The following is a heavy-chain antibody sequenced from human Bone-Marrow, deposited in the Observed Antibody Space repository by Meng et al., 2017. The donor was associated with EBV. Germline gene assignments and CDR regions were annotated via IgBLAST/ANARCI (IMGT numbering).Heavy chain of an antibody. CDR1: GASVTSGSFF. V-gene: IGHV4-61*03. CDR3: ARRSITMVRGVDDWFDP. Sequence: QVHLQESGPGLVRPSETLSLTCTVSGASVTSGSFFWSWIRQPPGKGLEWIGYLYNGASTTYSPSLESRGTISLDTSKNHFSLKLSSVTAADTAVYYCARRSITMVRGVDDWFDPWGQGTLGTVSS. J-gene: IGHJ5*02. D-gene: IGHD3-10*01. CDR2: LYNGAST.